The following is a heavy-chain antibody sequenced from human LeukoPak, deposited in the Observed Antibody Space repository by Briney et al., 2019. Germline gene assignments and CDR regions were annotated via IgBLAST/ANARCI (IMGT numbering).Heavy chain of an antibody. J-gene: IGHJ4*02. CDR1: GFTVSSNY. CDR2: IYSGGRT. V-gene: IGHV3-66*01. CDR3: ARESNSGYYLSY. D-gene: IGHD3-22*01. Sequence: GSLLLSCAASGFTVSSNYMSWVRPAPGKGLEWVSVIYSGGRTYYADSVKGRFTISRDNSKNTLYLQMNSLRAEDTAVYYCARESNSGYYLSYWGQGTLVTVSS.